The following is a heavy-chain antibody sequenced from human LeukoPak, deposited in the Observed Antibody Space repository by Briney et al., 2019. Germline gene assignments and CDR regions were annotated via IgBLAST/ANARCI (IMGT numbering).Heavy chain of an antibody. D-gene: IGHD5-18*01. CDR1: GFTFSHYW. J-gene: IGHJ4*02. CDR3: ARAGYTYTTLYY. CDR2: IKQDGSEK. V-gene: IGHV3-7*01. Sequence: PGGSLRLSCAASGFTFSHYWMTWIRQAPGKGLEWVANIKQDGSEKYYVDSVKGRFTISRDNAKNSLYLQMNSLRVDDTALCYCARAGYTYTTLYYWGQGTLSPSPQ.